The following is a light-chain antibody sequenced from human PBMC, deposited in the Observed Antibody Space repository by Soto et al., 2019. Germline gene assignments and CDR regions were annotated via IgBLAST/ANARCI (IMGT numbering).Light chain of an antibody. CDR1: QDINNN. CDR2: AAS. J-gene: IGKJ3*01. Sequence: DIKMTQSPSSLSASVGDRVTITCQASQDINNNLNWYQQNPGKAPNLLIYAASNLETGGPSRFSGSGSATDFTSTISSLQPEDIATYYCQQYDNRPPTFGPGTKVDIK. V-gene: IGKV1-33*01. CDR3: QQYDNRPPT.